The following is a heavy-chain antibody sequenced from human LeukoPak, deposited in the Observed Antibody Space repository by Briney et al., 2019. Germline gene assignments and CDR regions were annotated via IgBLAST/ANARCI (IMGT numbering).Heavy chain of an antibody. CDR2: INPSGGST. CDR3: ATGDDSSGYYYVPFDY. J-gene: IGHJ4*02. Sequence: ASVKVSCKASGYTFTGYYMHWVRQAPGQGLEWMGIINPSGGSTSYAQKFQGRVTMTRDMSTSTVYMELSRLRSEDTAVYYCATGDDSSGYYYVPFDYWGQGTLVTVSS. V-gene: IGHV1-46*01. D-gene: IGHD3-22*01. CDR1: GYTFTGYY.